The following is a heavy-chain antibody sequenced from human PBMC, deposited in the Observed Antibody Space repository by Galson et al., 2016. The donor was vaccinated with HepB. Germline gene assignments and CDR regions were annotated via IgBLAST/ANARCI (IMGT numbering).Heavy chain of an antibody. V-gene: IGHV4-59*01. D-gene: IGHD3-22*01. CDR1: GDSISSDY. J-gene: IGHJ4*02. CDR3: ARGDYDTRGYTMTFDY. CDR2: IYYSGST. Sequence: SETLSLTCTVSGDSISSDYWSWIRQPPGKGLEGIGYIYYSGSTNYNPPLKSRVTISVDTSKNQFSLKLNSVTAADTAVYYCARGDYDTRGYTMTFDYWGQGTLVTVFS.